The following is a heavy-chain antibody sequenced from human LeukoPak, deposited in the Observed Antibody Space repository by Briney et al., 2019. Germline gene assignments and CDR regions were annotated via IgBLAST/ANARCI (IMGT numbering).Heavy chain of an antibody. CDR1: GFTFSSYS. J-gene: IGHJ4*02. CDR2: ISSSSSYI. Sequence: GGSLRLSCAASGFTFSSYSMNWVRRAPGKGLEWVSSISSSSSYIYYADSVKGRFTISRDNAKNSLYLQMNSLRAEDTAVYYCASPLLTIFGVVTDIWGQGTLVTVSS. V-gene: IGHV3-21*01. CDR3: ASPLLTIFGVVTDI. D-gene: IGHD3-3*01.